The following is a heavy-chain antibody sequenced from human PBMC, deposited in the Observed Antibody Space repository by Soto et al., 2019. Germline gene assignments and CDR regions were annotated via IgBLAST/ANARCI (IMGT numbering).Heavy chain of an antibody. CDR1: GFIFSSYE. CDR3: VRDVVGAPTFDY. CDR2: IGISGNTI. D-gene: IGHD1-26*01. J-gene: IGHJ4*02. V-gene: IGHV3-48*03. Sequence: EVQLVESGGGLVQPGGSLRLSCAASGFIFSSYEMNWVRQAPGKGLEWVSYIGISGNTIYYADSVKGRFTISRDNAKNSLNLQMNSLRAEDTAVYYCVRDVVGAPTFDYWGQGTLVTVSS.